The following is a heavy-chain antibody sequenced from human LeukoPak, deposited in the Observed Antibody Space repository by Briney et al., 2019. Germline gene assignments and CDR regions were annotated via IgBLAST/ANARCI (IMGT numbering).Heavy chain of an antibody. CDR3: AKARYSGSPALYF. V-gene: IGHV3-30*02. CDR2: TRYDERKT. J-gene: IGHJ4*02. Sequence: GGSLRLSCAASGFTFSNNGMHWVRQTPGKGLEWVAFTRYDERKTFYGDSVRGRFTIPRDNSKNTLYLQMNSLTTDDSAVYYCAKARYSGSPALYFWGQGTLVTVSS. CDR1: GFTFSNNG. D-gene: IGHD1-26*01.